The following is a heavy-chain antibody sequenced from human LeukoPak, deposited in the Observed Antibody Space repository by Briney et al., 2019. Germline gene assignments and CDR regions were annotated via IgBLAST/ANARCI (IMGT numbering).Heavy chain of an antibody. CDR2: INPNSGGT. V-gene: IGHV1-2*06. CDR3: ARAPRIAVADRFDY. Sequence: GASVKVSCKASGYTFTNYYMHCVRQAPGQGLGWMGRINPNSGGTNYAQKFQGRVTMTRDASISTAYMELSRLRSDDTAVYYCARAPRIAVADRFDYWGQGTLVTVSS. J-gene: IGHJ4*02. D-gene: IGHD6-19*01. CDR1: GYTFTNYY.